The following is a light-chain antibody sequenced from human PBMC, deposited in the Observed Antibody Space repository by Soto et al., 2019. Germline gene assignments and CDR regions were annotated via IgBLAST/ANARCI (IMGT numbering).Light chain of an antibody. CDR3: QQYDNLPGT. Sequence: DIQMTQSPSSLSASVGDRVTITCQASQDISNYLNWYQQKPGKAPKLLIYDASNLETGVPSRFSGSGSETDFTFTINSLQPEDIATYYCQQYDNLPGTFGGGTKVEIK. CDR2: DAS. J-gene: IGKJ4*01. V-gene: IGKV1-33*01. CDR1: QDISNY.